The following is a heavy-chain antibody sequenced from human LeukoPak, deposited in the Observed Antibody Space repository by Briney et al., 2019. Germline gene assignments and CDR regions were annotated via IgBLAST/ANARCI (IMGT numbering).Heavy chain of an antibody. D-gene: IGHD6-6*01. V-gene: IGHV4-39*02. CDR2: VDYSGGT. Sequence: PSETPSLTCTVSGGSISSSSYYWGWIRQPPGKGLEWIGNVDYSGGTYYDPSLRGRVTISLDTSKNHFSLNLNSVSDADTAIYYCARYSRSFGWFDPWGRGTLVTVSS. J-gene: IGHJ5*02. CDR1: GGSISSSSYY. CDR3: ARYSRSFGWFDP.